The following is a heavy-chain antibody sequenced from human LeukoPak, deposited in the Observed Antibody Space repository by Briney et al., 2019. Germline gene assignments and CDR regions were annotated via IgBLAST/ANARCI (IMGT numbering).Heavy chain of an antibody. D-gene: IGHD3-10*01. Sequence: ASVKVSCKASGGTFSSYAISWVRQAPGQGLEWMGGIIPIFGTANYAQKFQGRVTITADESTSTAYMELSSLRSEDTAVYYCARDTHYYGSGEAVFDPWGQGTLVTVSS. V-gene: IGHV1-69*13. CDR1: GGTFSSYA. CDR2: IIPIFGTA. J-gene: IGHJ5*02. CDR3: ARDTHYYGSGEAVFDP.